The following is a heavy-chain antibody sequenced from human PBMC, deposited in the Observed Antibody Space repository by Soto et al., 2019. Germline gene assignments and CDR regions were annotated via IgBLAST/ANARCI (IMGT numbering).Heavy chain of an antibody. CDR1: GFTFSSYG. J-gene: IGHJ6*02. V-gene: IGHV3-30*18. CDR3: AKTLGYCTISSCSREFYYYYGMDV. Sequence: QVQLVESGGVVVQPGRSLRLSCAASGFTFSSYGMHWVRQAPGKGLEWVAVISYDGGNKYYADSVKGRFTLPRDNPKNTVFLQMHGLKAEDTGVYYCAKTLGYCTISSCSREFYYYYGMDVWGQGNTVTVSS. CDR2: ISYDGGNK. D-gene: IGHD2-2*01.